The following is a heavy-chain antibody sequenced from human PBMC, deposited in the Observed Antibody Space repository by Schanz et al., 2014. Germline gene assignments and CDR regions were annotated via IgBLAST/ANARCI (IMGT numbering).Heavy chain of an antibody. Sequence: EVQLVESGGGLVQPGGSLRLSCAVSGFIVRSNYMTWVRQAPGRGLEWVSIIFTDGRTYYADSVKGRFTISRDNSKNTLYLQMNSLRAEDTAVYYCAKGRFGELSAFDIWGQGTMVTVSS. CDR1: GFIVRSNY. D-gene: IGHD3-10*01. CDR3: AKGRFGELSAFDI. CDR2: IFTDGRT. J-gene: IGHJ3*02. V-gene: IGHV3-66*01.